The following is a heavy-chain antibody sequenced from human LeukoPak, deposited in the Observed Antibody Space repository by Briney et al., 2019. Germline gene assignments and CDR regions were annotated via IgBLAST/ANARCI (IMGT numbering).Heavy chain of an antibody. V-gene: IGHV3-30*18. CDR3: AKAITAAVYTTFDY. J-gene: IGHJ4*02. CDR1: GFTFSSNG. D-gene: IGHD6-13*01. Sequence: GGSLRLSCAASGFTFSSNGMHWVRQAPGKGPEWVAVISNDGSNKYYAESVKGRFTISRDNSKNTLYLQMNSLRAEDTAVYYCAKAITAAVYTTFDYWGQGTLVTVSS. CDR2: ISNDGSNK.